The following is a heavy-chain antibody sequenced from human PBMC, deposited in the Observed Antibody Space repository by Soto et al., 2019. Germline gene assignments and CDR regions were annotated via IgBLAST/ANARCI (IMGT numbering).Heavy chain of an antibody. CDR3: ASMGYHYGSGSYPLDY. V-gene: IGHV4-59*08. CDR2: MYNSGST. J-gene: IGHJ4*02. Sequence: PSETLSLTCTVSGGSISSYYWTWIRQPPGKGLEWIGFMYNSGSTHYNPSLKGRVTISLDTSKNQFSLNLRSVTAADTAVYYCASMGYHYGSGSYPLDYWGQGTLVTVSS. D-gene: IGHD3-10*01. CDR1: GGSISSYY.